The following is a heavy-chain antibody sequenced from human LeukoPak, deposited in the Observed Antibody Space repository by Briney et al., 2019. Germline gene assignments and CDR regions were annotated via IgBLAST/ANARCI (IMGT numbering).Heavy chain of an antibody. Sequence: SETLSLTCTVSGGSISSYYWSWIRQPPGKGLEWIGYIYYSGSTNYNPSLKSRVTISVDTSKNQFSLKLNSVTAADTAVYYCARHSCSSSTTCSAYFQHWGQGTLVTVSS. CDR3: ARHSCSSSTTCSAYFQH. CDR2: IYYSGST. V-gene: IGHV4-59*01. CDR1: GGSISSYY. D-gene: IGHD2-2*01. J-gene: IGHJ1*01.